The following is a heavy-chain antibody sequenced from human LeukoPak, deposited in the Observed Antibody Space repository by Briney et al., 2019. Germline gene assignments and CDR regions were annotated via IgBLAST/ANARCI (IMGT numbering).Heavy chain of an antibody. V-gene: IGHV1-18*01. CDR1: GYTFTSYG. D-gene: IGHD3-22*01. J-gene: IGHJ4*02. CDR3: ARDPGYYHSSGSYPFDY. Sequence: ASVKVSCKASGYTFTSYGISWVRQAPGQGLEWMGWISAYNGNTNYAQKLQGRVTMTTDTSTSTAYMELRSLRSDDTAVYYCARDPGYYHSSGSYPFDYWGQGTLVTVSS. CDR2: ISAYNGNT.